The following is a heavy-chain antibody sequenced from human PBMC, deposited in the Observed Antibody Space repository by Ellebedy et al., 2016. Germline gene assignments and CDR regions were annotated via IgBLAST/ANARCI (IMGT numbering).Heavy chain of an antibody. CDR1: GFTFSSYS. CDR2: ISSSSSTI. D-gene: IGHD1-1*01. J-gene: IGHJ4*02. Sequence: GESLKISCAASGFTFSSYSMNWVRQAPGKGLEWVSYISSSSSTIYYADSVKGRFTISRDNAKNSLYLQMNSLRAEDTAVYYCARSTRVGADYWGQGTLVTVSS. V-gene: IGHV3-48*01. CDR3: ARSTRVGADY.